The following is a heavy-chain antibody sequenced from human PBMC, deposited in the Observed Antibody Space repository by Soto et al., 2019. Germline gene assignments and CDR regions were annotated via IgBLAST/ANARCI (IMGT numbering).Heavy chain of an antibody. Sequence: QVQLVQSGADMKNPGSSVRVSCKASGGTFSRYAISWVRQAPGQGPEWLGGIVPMYDTPVDSQKCQGRVTITADESTTTADMELSSLRSEDTAGYFCARARGDRPVAGSDAFEMLGQGTVVTASS. D-gene: IGHD6-19*01. CDR3: ARARGDRPVAGSDAFEM. CDR1: GGTFSRYA. V-gene: IGHV1-69*01. CDR2: IVPMYDTP. J-gene: IGHJ3*02.